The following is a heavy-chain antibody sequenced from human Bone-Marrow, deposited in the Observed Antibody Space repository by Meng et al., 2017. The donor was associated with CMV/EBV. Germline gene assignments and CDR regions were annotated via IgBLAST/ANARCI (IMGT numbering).Heavy chain of an antibody. CDR3: ARDVGYCSSTSCRYSGGDYYGMDV. Sequence: GGSLRLSCAASGFTFSSYAMHWVRQAPGKGLEWVAVISYDGSNKYYADSVKGRFTISRDNSKNTLYLQMNSLRAEDTAVYYCARDVGYCSSTSCRYSGGDYYGMDVWGQGNRVNVSS. D-gene: IGHD2-2*01. CDR2: ISYDGSNK. V-gene: IGHV3-30-3*01. CDR1: GFTFSSYA. J-gene: IGHJ6*02.